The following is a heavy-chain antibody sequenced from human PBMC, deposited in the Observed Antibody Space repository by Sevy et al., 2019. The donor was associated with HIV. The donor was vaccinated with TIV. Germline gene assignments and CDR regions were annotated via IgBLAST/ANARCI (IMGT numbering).Heavy chain of an antibody. J-gene: IGHJ4*02. CDR1: GLTLTTTG. CDR2: VTSGGTT. CDR3: AGGETTMITDLDY. Sequence: GGSLRLSCAASGLTLTTTGMSWVRQAPGKGLEWVAGVTSGGTTYYADSVRDRFTVSRDNSKNTLYLQLNSLRADDTAVFYCAGGETTMITDLDYWGQGTLVTVSS. V-gene: IGHV3-23*01. D-gene: IGHD3-16*01.